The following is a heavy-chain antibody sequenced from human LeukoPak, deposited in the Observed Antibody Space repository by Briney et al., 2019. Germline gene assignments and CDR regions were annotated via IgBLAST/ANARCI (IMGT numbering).Heavy chain of an antibody. J-gene: IGHJ4*02. V-gene: IGHV3-21*04. CDR3: ARVKEQWLAYFDY. D-gene: IGHD6-19*01. CDR1: GFTFSSYS. Sequence: PGGSLRLSCAASGFTFSSYSMNWVRQAPGKGLEWVSSISSSSSYIYYADSVKGRFTISRDNAKNSLYLQMNSLRAGDTAVYYCARVKEQWLAYFDYWGQGTLVTVSS. CDR2: ISSSSSYI.